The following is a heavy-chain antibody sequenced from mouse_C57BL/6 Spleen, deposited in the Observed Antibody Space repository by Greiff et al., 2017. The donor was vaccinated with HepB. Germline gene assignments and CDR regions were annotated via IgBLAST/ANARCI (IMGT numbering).Heavy chain of an antibody. CDR1: GFTFSDYG. CDR2: ISSGSSTI. CDR3: ARPLYYGNGGYYFDY. J-gene: IGHJ2*01. D-gene: IGHD2-1*01. V-gene: IGHV5-17*01. Sequence: EVKVVESGGGLVKPGGSLKLSCAASGFTFSDYGMHWVRQAPEKGLEWVAYISSGSSTIYYADTVKGRFTISRDNAKNTLFLQMTRLRSEDTAMYYCARPLYYGNGGYYFDYWGQGTTLTVSS.